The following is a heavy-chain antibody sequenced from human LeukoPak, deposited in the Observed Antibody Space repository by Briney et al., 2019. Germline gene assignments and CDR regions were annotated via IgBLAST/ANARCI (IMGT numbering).Heavy chain of an antibody. Sequence: PRASVKVSCKASGYTSTSYYMHWVRQAPGQGLEWMGIITPSGGSTSYAQKFQGRVTMTRDTSTSTVYMELSSLRSEDTAVYYCATVRTISEQTDYWYFDLWGRGTLVTVSS. V-gene: IGHV1-46*01. J-gene: IGHJ2*01. CDR1: GYTSTSYY. CDR2: ITPSGGST. CDR3: ATVRTISEQTDYWYFDL. D-gene: IGHD3-10*01.